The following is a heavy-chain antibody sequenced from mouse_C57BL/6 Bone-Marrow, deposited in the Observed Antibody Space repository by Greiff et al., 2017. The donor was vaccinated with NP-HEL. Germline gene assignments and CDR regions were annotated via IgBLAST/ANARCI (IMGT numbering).Heavy chain of an antibody. CDR3: TPITTVVRYFDV. Sequence: EVKLMESGAELVRPGASVKLSCTASGFNITDYYMHWVKQRPEQGLEWIGRIDPEDGDTEYAPKFQGKATMTADTSSNTAYLQLSSLTSEDTAVYYCTPITTVVRYFDVWGTGTTVTVSS. CDR1: GFNITDYY. CDR2: IDPEDGDT. D-gene: IGHD1-1*01. J-gene: IGHJ1*03. V-gene: IGHV14-1*01.